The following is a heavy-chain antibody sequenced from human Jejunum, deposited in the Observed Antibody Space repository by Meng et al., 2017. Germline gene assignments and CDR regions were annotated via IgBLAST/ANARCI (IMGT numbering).Heavy chain of an antibody. CDR3: AKFRGSTWSRWFFDY. CDR1: GFTFSNYA. D-gene: IGHD6-13*01. V-gene: IGHV3-23*01. CDR2: ISNAGEI. J-gene: IGHJ4*02. Sequence: GESLRLSCAASGFTFSNYAMSWVRQAPGKGLECVSSISNAGEIYYTDSVKGRFTISRDNSKNTLYVQMNSLRVEDTAVYYCAKFRGSTWSRWFFDYWGQGTLVTVSS.